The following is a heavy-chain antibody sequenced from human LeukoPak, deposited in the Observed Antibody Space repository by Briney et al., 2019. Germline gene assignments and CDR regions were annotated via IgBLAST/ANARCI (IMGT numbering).Heavy chain of an antibody. V-gene: IGHV4-4*02. D-gene: IGHD6-19*01. CDR3: ASSGWRSNDAFDI. Sequence: PSGTLSLTCAVSGGSISSSNWWSWVRQPPEKGLEWIGEIYHSESTNYNPSLKSRVTISVDKSKNQFSLKLSSVTAADTAVYYCASSGWRSNDAFDIWGQGTMVTVSS. CDR1: GGSISSSNW. J-gene: IGHJ3*02. CDR2: IYHSEST.